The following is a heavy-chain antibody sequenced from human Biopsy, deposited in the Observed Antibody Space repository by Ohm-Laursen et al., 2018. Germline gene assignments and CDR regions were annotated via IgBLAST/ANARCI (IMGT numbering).Heavy chain of an antibody. CDR3: TRAEAGSGSLLYFEY. CDR2: ISSRSSDI. V-gene: IGHV3-21*01. D-gene: IGHD3-10*01. Sequence: SLRLSCTASGFIFSTYTMNWVRQAPGEGLEWVSSISSRSSDIYYADSVKGRFTISRDNAKNTVFLQMNSLRAEDTAVYYCTRAEAGSGSLLYFEYWGQGTLVTVSS. J-gene: IGHJ4*02. CDR1: GFIFSTYT.